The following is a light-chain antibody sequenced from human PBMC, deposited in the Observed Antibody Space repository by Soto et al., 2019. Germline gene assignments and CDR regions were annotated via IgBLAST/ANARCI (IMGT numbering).Light chain of an antibody. CDR1: QSILYRSNNKNY. Sequence: DIVITQSPDSLAASLGERATINCKSSQSILYRSNNKNYLAWYQQKPGQPPKLLISWASTRASGVPDRFSGSGSGRHCTIPISSLQNEAMAVYYWQPYFSSQVRTFGRETKVQIK. J-gene: IGKJ1*01. CDR3: QPYFSSQVRT. V-gene: IGKV4-1*01. CDR2: WAS.